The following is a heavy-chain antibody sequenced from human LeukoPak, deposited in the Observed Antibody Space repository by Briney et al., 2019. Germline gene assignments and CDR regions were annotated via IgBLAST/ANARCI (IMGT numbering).Heavy chain of an antibody. CDR2: ISYDGSNK. Sequence: GGSLRLSCAASGFTFSSYAMHWVRQAPGKGLEWVAVISYDGSNKYYADSVKGRFTISRDNSKNTLYLQMNSLRAEDTAVYYCARDFFEVVPAAIPGYWGRGTLVTVSS. V-gene: IGHV3-30-3*01. CDR3: ARDFFEVVPAAIPGY. CDR1: GFTFSSYA. D-gene: IGHD2-2*02. J-gene: IGHJ4*02.